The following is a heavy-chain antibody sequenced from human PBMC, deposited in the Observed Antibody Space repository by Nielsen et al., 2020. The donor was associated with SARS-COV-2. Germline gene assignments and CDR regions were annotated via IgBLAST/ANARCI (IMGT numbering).Heavy chain of an antibody. D-gene: IGHD7-27*01. CDR2: IYTDGST. CDR3: ARDNWGRMDV. V-gene: IGHV3-66*01. Sequence: GESLKISCAASGLTFSTYSMMWVRQAAGKGLDWVSVIYTDGSTSHADSVKGRFTISRDNSKNTLYLQMNSLRAEDTAVYYCARDNWGRMDVWGQGTTVTVSS. CDR1: GLTFSTYS. J-gene: IGHJ6*02.